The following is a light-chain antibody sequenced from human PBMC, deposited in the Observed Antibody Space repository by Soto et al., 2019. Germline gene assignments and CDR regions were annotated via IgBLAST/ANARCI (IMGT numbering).Light chain of an antibody. CDR1: SVDINY. CDR2: EVT. V-gene: IGLV2-8*01. Sequence: QSALTQPPSASGSRGQSVTISCTGTSVDINYVSWFQQHPGKAPKLIICEVTKRPSGVPDRFSGSKSGNTASLTVSGLQDDDEADYDCSSYAGRDIWVFGGGTKLTV. CDR3: SSYAGRDIWV. J-gene: IGLJ3*02.